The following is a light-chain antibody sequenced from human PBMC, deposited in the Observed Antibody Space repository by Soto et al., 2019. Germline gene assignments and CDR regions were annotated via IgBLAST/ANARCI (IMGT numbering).Light chain of an antibody. CDR2: LGS. J-gene: IGKJ3*01. Sequence: DIVMTQSPLSLPVTPGEPASISCRSSQSLLHSNGYNYLDWYLQKPGQSPQLLIYLGSNRASGVPDWFSGSGSGTDLTLNISRVEAEDVGVYYCMQALQTPLFTFGPGTKVDIK. V-gene: IGKV2-28*01. CDR3: MQALQTPLFT. CDR1: QSLLHSNGYNY.